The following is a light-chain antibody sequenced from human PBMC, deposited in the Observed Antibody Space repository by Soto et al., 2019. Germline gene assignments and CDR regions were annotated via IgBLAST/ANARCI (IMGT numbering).Light chain of an antibody. Sequence: DIQMTQSPSTLSASVGDRVTINCRASQSISNSLAWYQQKPGKAPKLLIYEASNLKSGVPSRFSGSGSGTEYTLTISCLQPDDSATYYCQQYNGYSTFGQGTKVEIK. CDR3: QQYNGYST. CDR1: QSISNS. CDR2: EAS. V-gene: IGKV1-5*03. J-gene: IGKJ1*01.